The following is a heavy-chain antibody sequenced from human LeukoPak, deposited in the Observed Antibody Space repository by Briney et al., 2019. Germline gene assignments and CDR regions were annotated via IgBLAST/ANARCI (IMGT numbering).Heavy chain of an antibody. Sequence: PGGSLRLSCAASGFTFSSYSMNWVRQAPGKGLEWVSSISSSSSYIYYADSVKGRFTISRDNSKNTLYLQMNSLRAEDTAVYYCAKVLDYSYGTYFDYWGQGTLVTVSS. D-gene: IGHD5-18*01. CDR1: GFTFSSYS. V-gene: IGHV3-21*04. J-gene: IGHJ4*02. CDR2: ISSSSSYI. CDR3: AKVLDYSYGTYFDY.